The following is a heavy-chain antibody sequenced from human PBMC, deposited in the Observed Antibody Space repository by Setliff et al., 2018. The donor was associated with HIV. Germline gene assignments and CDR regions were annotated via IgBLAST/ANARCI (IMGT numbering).Heavy chain of an antibody. CDR2: INPNSGGT. J-gene: IGHJ4*02. CDR1: GYTFTSYY. V-gene: IGHV1-2*06. CDR3: ARAYVTIFGVIIHDY. D-gene: IGHD3-3*01. Sequence: ASVKVSCKASGYTFTSYYMHWVRQAPGQGLEWMGRINPNSGGTNYAQKFQGRVTMTRDTSISTAYMELSRLRSDDTAVYYCARAYVTIFGVIIHDYWGQGTLVTVSS.